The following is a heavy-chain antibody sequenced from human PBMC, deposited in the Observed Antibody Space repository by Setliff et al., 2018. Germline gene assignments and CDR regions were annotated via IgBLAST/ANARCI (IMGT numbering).Heavy chain of an antibody. CDR2: IYYSGST. J-gene: IGHJ4*02. CDR3: ASYRQDVNY. CDR1: GGSISSSSYY. V-gene: IGHV4-39*07. Sequence: PSETLSLTCTVSGGSISSSSYYWGWIRQPPGKGLERIGSIYYSGSTYYNPSLKSRVTISVDTSKNQFSLKLSSVTAADTAVYYCASYRQDVNYWGQGTLVTVSS. D-gene: IGHD4-4*01.